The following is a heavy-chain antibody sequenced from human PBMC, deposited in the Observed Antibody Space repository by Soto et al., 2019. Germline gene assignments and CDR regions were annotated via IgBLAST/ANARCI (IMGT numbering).Heavy chain of an antibody. D-gene: IGHD6-13*01. J-gene: IGHJ2*01. CDR2: LNIAGTI. CDR1: GASISSFN. Sequence: SETLSLTCSVSGASISSFNWNWVRQPAGKGPEWVSRLNIAGTINYNPSLKSRINMSMDTSKNQISLHLRSVTAADTAIYYCARDRGEHTSSWXWYFFHWGHGTXV. V-gene: IGHV4-4*07. CDR3: ARDRGEHTSSWXWYFFH.